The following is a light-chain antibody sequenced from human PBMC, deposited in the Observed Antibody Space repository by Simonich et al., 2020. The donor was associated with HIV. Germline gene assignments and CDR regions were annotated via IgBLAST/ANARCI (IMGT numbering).Light chain of an antibody. Sequence: EIVMTQSPATLSVSPGERATLSCRASQSVSGYLAWYQQKPGQDPRLLIYGASSRATGIPDRFSGSGSGTDFTLTISRLEPEDFAVYYCQQYGSSGLTFGGGTKVEIK. CDR2: GAS. J-gene: IGKJ4*01. CDR1: QSVSGY. CDR3: QQYGSSGLT. V-gene: IGKV3-20*01.